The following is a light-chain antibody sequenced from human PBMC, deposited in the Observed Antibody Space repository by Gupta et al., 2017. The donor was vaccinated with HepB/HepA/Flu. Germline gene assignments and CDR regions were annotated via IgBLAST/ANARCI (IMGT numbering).Light chain of an antibody. CDR2: AAS. CDR1: QGISSW. J-gene: IGKJ4*01. V-gene: IGKV1-12*01. Sequence: DIQMTQSQSSVSASVGDRVTITCRASQGISSWLDWYQQKPGKAPKLLIYAASSLQSGVPSRFSGSGSGTDFTLTISSLQPEDFATYYCQQAYSFPLTFGGGTKVEIK. CDR3: QQAYSFPLT.